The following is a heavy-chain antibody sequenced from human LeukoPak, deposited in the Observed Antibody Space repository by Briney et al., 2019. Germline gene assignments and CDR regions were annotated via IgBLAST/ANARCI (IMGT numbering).Heavy chain of an antibody. CDR2: INAGNGNT. CDR1: GYTFTSYA. V-gene: IGHV1-3*01. Sequence: ASVKVSCKASGYTFTSYAMHWVRQAPGQRLEWMGWINAGNGNTKYSQKFQGRVTITRDTSASTACMELSSLRSEDTAVYYCARDPDYYGSGSSYGMDVWGQGTTVTVSS. D-gene: IGHD3-10*01. J-gene: IGHJ6*02. CDR3: ARDPDYYGSGSSYGMDV.